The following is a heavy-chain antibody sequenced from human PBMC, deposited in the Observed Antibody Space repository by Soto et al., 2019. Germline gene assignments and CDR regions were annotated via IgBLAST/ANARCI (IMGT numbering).Heavy chain of an antibody. CDR2: ISGSGGST. CDR3: AKGSWAAPHPYYYYGMDV. Sequence: GGSLRLSCAASGFTFSSYAMSWVRQAPGKGLEWVSAISGSGGSTYYADSVKGRFTISRDNSKNTLYLQMNSLRAEDTAVYYYAKGSWAAPHPYYYYGMDVWGQGTTVTVSS. D-gene: IGHD6-13*01. CDR1: GFTFSSYA. J-gene: IGHJ6*02. V-gene: IGHV3-23*01.